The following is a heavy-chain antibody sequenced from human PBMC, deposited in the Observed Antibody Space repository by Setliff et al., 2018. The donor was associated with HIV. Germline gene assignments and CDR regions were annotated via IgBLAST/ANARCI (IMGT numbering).Heavy chain of an antibody. CDR3: ARRPRLPLGVAGTGGFDY. Sequence: PSETLSLTCSVSGGSISGNAWSWIRQPPGKGLEWIGYSSTSGCTNCNPSLESRVTISVDTSKNQVSLKLSSVTAADTAVYYCARRPRLPLGVAGTGGFDYWGQGTLVTVSS. CDR2: SSTSGCT. V-gene: IGHV4-4*08. J-gene: IGHJ4*02. CDR1: GGSISGNA. D-gene: IGHD6-19*01.